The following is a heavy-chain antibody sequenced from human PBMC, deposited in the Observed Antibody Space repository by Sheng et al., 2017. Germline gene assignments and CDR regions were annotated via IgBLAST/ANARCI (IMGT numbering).Heavy chain of an antibody. J-gene: IGHJ4*02. CDR3: ARDLRGMSNHFDN. CDR2: IVVTLQKT. D-gene: IGHD6-13*01. V-gene: IGHV1-69*11. CDR1: GGTFSSFV. Sequence: QVQLXQSGAEVKKPGSSVKVSCKSSGGTFSSFVIGWVRQAPGQRLEWLGRIVVTLQKTHYAEKFQGRVAISADEGTNTAHMELFSLTSDDTAVYYCARDLRGMSNHFDNWGQGTLVTVSS.